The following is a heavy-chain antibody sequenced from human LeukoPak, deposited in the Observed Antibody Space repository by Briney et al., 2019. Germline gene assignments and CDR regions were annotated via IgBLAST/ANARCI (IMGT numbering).Heavy chain of an antibody. CDR1: GGSISSYY. D-gene: IGHD6-13*01. V-gene: IGHV4-59*08. J-gene: IGHJ3*02. Sequence: PSETLSLTCTVSGGSISSYYWSWIRQPPGKGLEWIGYIYHSGSTNYNPSLKSRVTISVDTSKNQFSLKLSSVTAADTAVYYCARHLIAAAGTVVGSFDIWGQGTMVTVSS. CDR3: ARHLIAAAGTVVGSFDI. CDR2: IYHSGST.